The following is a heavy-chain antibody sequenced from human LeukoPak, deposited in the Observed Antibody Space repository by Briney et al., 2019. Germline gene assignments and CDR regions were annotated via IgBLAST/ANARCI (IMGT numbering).Heavy chain of an antibody. Sequence: GGSLRLSCAASGFPFDDYGMSWVRPAPGKGLEWVSGVSWNGAYTEYADSVRGRFTISRDNAEKSLYLQMNSLRVDDTALYYCARRKGPYGSGTYYDSWGQGTLVSVSS. CDR3: ARRKGPYGSGTYYDS. V-gene: IGHV3-20*04. D-gene: IGHD3-10*01. CDR2: VSWNGAYT. J-gene: IGHJ4*02. CDR1: GFPFDDYG.